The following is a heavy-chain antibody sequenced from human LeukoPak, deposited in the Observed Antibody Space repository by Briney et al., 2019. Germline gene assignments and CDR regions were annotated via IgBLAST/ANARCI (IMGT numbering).Heavy chain of an antibody. V-gene: IGHV4-30-2*01. D-gene: IGHD2-2*02. CDR1: GGSISSGGYS. J-gene: IGHJ4*02. CDR3: ARGPRARVACSSTSCYTPFDY. CDR2: IYHSGST. Sequence: PSQTLSLTCAVSGGSISSGGYSWSWIRQPPGKGLEWIGYIYHSGSTYYNPSLKSRVTISVDRSKNQFSLKLSSVTAADTAVYYCARGPRARVACSSTSCYTPFDYWGQGTLVTVSS.